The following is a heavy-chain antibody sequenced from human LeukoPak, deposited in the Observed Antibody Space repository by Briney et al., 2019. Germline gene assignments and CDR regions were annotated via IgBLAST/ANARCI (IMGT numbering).Heavy chain of an antibody. Sequence: SETLSLTCTVSGGSISSYYWSWIRQPPGKGLEYIGYIYYSGSTNYNPSLKSRLTISVETSKNQISLKLSSVTAADTAVYYCARGRSQQWLVRRYYFDYWGQGTLVTVSS. CDR1: GGSISSYY. CDR3: ARGRSQQWLVRRYYFDY. CDR2: IYYSGST. V-gene: IGHV4-59*12. D-gene: IGHD6-19*01. J-gene: IGHJ4*02.